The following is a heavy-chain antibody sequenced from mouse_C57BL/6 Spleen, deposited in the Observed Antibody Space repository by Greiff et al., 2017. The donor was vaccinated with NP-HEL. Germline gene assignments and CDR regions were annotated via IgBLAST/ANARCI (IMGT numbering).Heavy chain of an antibody. Sequence: QVQLQQPGAELVKPGASVKLSCKASGYTFTSYWMHWVKQRPGQGLEWIGMIHPNSGSTNYNEKFKSKATLTVDKSSSTAYMQLSSLTSGDSAVYYCARPYDYDDWFAYWGQGTLVTVSA. V-gene: IGHV1-64*01. CDR3: ARPYDYDDWFAY. J-gene: IGHJ3*01. CDR2: IHPNSGST. CDR1: GYTFTSYW. D-gene: IGHD2-4*01.